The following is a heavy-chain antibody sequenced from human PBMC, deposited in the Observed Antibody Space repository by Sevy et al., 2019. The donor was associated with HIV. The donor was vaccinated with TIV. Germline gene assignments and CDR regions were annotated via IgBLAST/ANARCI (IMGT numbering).Heavy chain of an antibody. D-gene: IGHD6-13*01. V-gene: IGHV4-30-2*01. CDR3: ARGVAAAGTDYFDY. CDR1: GGSISSGGYS. CDR2: IYHSGST. J-gene: IGHJ4*02. Sequence: SETLYLTCAVSGGSISSGGYSWNWIRQPPGKGLEWIGYIYHSGSTFYNPSLKSRVTISLGRSKNQFSLKLTSVTAADTAVYYCARGVAAAGTDYFDYWGQGTLVTVSS.